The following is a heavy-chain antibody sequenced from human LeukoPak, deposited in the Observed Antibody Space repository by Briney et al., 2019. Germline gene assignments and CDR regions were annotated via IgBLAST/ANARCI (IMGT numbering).Heavy chain of an antibody. J-gene: IGHJ4*02. D-gene: IGHD6-19*01. V-gene: IGHV3-21*04. CDR2: ISSSSSYR. CDR1: GFTFSGYS. CDR3: ARDRYGSGWFVFDY. Sequence: GGSLRLSCAASGFTFSGYSMNWVRQAPGKGLEWVSSISSSSSYRYYADSVKGRFTISRDNAKNTLYLQMNSLRADDTAVYYCARDRYGSGWFVFDYWGQGTLVTVSS.